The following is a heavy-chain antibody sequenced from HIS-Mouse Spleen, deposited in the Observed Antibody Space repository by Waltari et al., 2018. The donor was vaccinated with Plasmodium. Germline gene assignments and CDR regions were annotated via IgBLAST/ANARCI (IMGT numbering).Heavy chain of an antibody. CDR3: ARVGDFWSGYCNDY. CDR1: GFTFSSYW. J-gene: IGHJ4*02. CDR2: INSDGSST. Sequence: EVQLVESGGGLVQPGGYVRLSGAASGFTFSSYWMHWVRQAPGRGLVWVSRINSDGSSTSYADSVKGRFTISRDNAKNTLYLQMNSLRAEDTAVYYCARVGDFWSGYCNDYWGQGTLVTVSS. D-gene: IGHD3-3*01. V-gene: IGHV3-74*01.